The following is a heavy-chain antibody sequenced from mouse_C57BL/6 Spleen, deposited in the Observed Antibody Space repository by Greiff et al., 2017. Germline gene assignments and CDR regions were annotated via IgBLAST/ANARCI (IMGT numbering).Heavy chain of an antibody. CDR2: ISNGGGST. CDR1: GFTFSDYY. V-gene: IGHV5-12*01. J-gene: IGHJ2*01. D-gene: IGHD4-1*01. Sequence: EVKLVESGGGLVQPGGSLKLSCAASGFTFSDYYMYWVRQTPEKRLEWVAYISNGGGSTSYPDTVKGRFTISRDNAKNTRYLQMSRLKSEDADIYYCARRNWVDFDYWGQGTTLTVSS. CDR3: ARRNWVDFDY.